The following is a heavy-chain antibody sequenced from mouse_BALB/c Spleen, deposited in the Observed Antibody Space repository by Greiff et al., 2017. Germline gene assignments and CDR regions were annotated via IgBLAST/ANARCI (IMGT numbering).Heavy chain of an antibody. D-gene: IGHD2-4*01. Sequence: EVQGVESGGGLVKPGGSLKLSCAASGFTFSSYAMSWVRQSPEKRLEWVAEISSGGSYTYYPDTVTGRFTISRDNAKNTLYLEMSSLRSEDTAMYYCARDHSTMSTGYFDVWGAGTTVTVSS. CDR3: ARDHSTMSTGYFDV. CDR2: ISSGGSYT. J-gene: IGHJ1*01. CDR1: GFTFSSYA. V-gene: IGHV5-9-4*01.